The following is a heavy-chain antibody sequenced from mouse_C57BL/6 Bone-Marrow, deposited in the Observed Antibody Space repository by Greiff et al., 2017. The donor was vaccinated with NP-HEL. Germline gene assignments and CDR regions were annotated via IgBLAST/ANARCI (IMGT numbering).Heavy chain of an antibody. Sequence: QVHVKQSGPGLVQPSQSLSITCTVSGFSLTSYGVHWVRQSPGKGLEWLGVIWRGGSTDYNAAFMSRLSITKDNSKSQVFFKMNSLQADDTAIYYCATYYDYDVGYWYFDVWGTGTTVTVSS. J-gene: IGHJ1*03. V-gene: IGHV2-5*01. CDR1: GFSLTSYG. CDR3: ATYYDYDVGYWYFDV. CDR2: IWRGGST. D-gene: IGHD2-4*01.